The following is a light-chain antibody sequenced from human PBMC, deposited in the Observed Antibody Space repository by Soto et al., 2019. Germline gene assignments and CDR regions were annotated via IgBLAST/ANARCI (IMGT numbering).Light chain of an antibody. CDR3: QQYVSPPIT. CDR2: DAS. CDR1: QSVSNY. Sequence: EIVLTQSPATLSLSPGERATLSCRASQSVSNYLAWYQQKRGQAPRLLVYDASKRATGIPARFSGSGSGTDFTLTISSLEPEDFAVYYCQQYVSPPITFGQGTRLEIK. V-gene: IGKV3-11*01. J-gene: IGKJ5*01.